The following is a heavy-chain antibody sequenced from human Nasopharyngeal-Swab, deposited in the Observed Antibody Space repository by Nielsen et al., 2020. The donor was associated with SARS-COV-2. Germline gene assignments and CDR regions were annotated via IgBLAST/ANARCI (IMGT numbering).Heavy chain of an antibody. Sequence: GGSLRLSCAASGFTFSSYAIPWVRQAPGKGLDWVAAISYDGISKFYADSVKGRFAISGDSSDNTLYLQMNSLRAEDTAVYYCARERAPPAGAAFDIWGQGTLVTVSS. D-gene: IGHD2-2*01. CDR3: ARERAPPAGAAFDI. CDR2: ISYDGISK. J-gene: IGHJ3*02. CDR1: GFTFSSYA. V-gene: IGHV3-30*09.